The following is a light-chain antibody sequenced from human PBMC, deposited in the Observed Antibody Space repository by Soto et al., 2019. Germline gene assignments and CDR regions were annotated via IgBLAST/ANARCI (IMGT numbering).Light chain of an antibody. V-gene: IGLV2-11*01. CDR2: GVS. CDR1: SSDVGGYKY. CDR3: CSYAGGPEV. J-gene: IGLJ1*01. Sequence: QSVLTQPRSLSWSPGQSVTISCTGTSSDVGGYKYVSWYQQKPGKAPKLIIYGVSRWPSGVPNRFSGSKSGNRASLTISGLQAEDEGDYYCCSYAGGPEVFGTGTRSPS.